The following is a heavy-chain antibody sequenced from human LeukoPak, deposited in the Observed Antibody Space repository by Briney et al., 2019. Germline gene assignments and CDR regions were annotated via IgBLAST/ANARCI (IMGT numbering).Heavy chain of an antibody. CDR2: IFPGDSDT. CDR1: GYSFPNYW. V-gene: IGHV5-51*01. CDR3: ARPSLDYGGPFDY. Sequence: GQSLKISCQTSGYSFPNYWIGWVRQLPGKGLEWMGIIFPGDSDTTYNPSFEGQVTMSADKFTNTAYLQWSSLKASDTAMYYCARPSLDYGGPFDYWGQGTLVTVSS. J-gene: IGHJ4*02. D-gene: IGHD4-17*01.